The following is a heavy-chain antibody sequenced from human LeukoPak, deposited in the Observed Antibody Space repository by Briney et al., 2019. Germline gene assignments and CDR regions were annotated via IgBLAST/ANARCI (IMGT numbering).Heavy chain of an antibody. V-gene: IGHV3-48*03. CDR2: ISSSGSTI. CDR1: GFTFSSYE. CDR3: VRVSHSMIGANAFDI. D-gene: IGHD3-22*01. Sequence: GGSLRHSCAASGFTFSSYEMNWVRQAPGKGLEWVSYISSSGSTIYYADSVKGRFTISRDNAKNSLYLQMNSLRAEDTAVYYCVRVSHSMIGANAFDIWGQGTIVTVSS. J-gene: IGHJ3*02.